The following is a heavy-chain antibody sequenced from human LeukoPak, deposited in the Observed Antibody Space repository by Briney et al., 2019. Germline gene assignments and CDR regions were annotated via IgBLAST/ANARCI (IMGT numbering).Heavy chain of an antibody. V-gene: IGHV3-30*04. CDR3: ARTPYSSGSYYFDY. CDR2: ISYDGSTK. CDR1: GFTFSSYA. D-gene: IGHD6-19*01. Sequence: GGSLRLSCAASGFTFSSYAMHWVRQAPGKGLEWVAVISYDGSTKYYADSVKGGFTIVRDNSKNTPYLQMNSLRAEDTAVYYCARTPYSSGSYYFDYWGQGTLVTVSS. J-gene: IGHJ4*02.